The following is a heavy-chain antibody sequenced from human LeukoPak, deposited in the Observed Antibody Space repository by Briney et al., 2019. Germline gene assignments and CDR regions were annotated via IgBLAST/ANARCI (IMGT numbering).Heavy chain of an antibody. CDR2: INPSGGST. V-gene: IGHV1-46*01. CDR1: GYTFTSYD. D-gene: IGHD3-22*01. J-gene: IGHJ4*02. CDR3: AKEGSGYYWNAFDY. Sequence: GASVKVSCKASGYTFTSYDINWVRQAPGQGLEWMGIINPSGGSTSYAQKFQGRVTMTRDTSTSTVYMELSSLRSEDTAVYYCAKEGSGYYWNAFDYWGQGTLVTVSS.